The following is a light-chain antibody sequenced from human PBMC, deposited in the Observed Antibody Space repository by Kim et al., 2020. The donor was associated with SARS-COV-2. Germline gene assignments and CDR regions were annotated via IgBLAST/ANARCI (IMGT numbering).Light chain of an antibody. CDR3: QTWGSGIGV. V-gene: IGLV4-69*01. Sequence: PVKLTWTLSSGRLTCAIAWLQQRPGKGPRYLMRVYSDGRHTKGDGIPDRFSGSSSGSEYSLTISSLQSEDEADYYCQTWGSGIGVFGGGTQLTVL. CDR2: VYSDGRH. J-gene: IGLJ2*01. CDR1: SGRLTCA.